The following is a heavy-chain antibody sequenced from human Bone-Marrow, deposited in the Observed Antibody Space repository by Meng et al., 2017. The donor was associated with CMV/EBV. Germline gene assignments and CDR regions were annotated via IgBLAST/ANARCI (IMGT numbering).Heavy chain of an antibody. CDR3: AKDQGVNWNYALVDY. Sequence: SLKISCAASGFTFDDYAMHWVRQAPGKGLEWVSGISWNSGSIGYADSVKGRFTISRDNAKNSLYLQMSSLRAEDTALYYCAKDQGVNWNYALVDYWGQGTLVTVSS. CDR1: GFTFDDYA. V-gene: IGHV3-9*01. D-gene: IGHD1-7*01. J-gene: IGHJ4*02. CDR2: ISWNSGSI.